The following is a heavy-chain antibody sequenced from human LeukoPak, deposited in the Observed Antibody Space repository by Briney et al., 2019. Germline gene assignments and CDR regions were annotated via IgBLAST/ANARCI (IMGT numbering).Heavy chain of an antibody. J-gene: IGHJ4*02. V-gene: IGHV1-3*01. Sequence: ASVKVSCKASGYTFTSYAMHWVRQAPGQRLEWMGWINAGNGNTKYSQKFQGRVTITRDTSANTAYMELSSLRSEDTAVYYCARLHSSGSLAEPFDYWGQGTLVTVPS. CDR2: INAGNGNT. CDR3: ARLHSSGSLAEPFDY. D-gene: IGHD3-10*01. CDR1: GYTFTSYA.